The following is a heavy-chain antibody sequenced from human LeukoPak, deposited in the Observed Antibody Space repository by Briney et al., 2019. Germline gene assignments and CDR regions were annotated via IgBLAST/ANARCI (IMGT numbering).Heavy chain of an antibody. V-gene: IGHV4-59*08. Sequence: PSETLSLTCTVSGGSISSYYWSWIRQPPGKGLEWIGSIYHSGSTYYNPSLKSRVTISVDTSKNQFSLRLSSVTAADTAVYYCARGEGGYYFFFWGQGTLVTVSS. J-gene: IGHJ4*02. CDR1: GGSISSYY. D-gene: IGHD3-22*01. CDR3: ARGEGGYYFFF. CDR2: IYHSGST.